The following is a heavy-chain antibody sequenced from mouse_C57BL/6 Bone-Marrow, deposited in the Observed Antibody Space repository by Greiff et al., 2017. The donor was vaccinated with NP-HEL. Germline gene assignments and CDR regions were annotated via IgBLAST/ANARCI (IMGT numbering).Heavy chain of an antibody. J-gene: IGHJ4*01. CDR3: ARLSITTVVNFDY. Sequence: QVQLQQSGAELVRPGASVKLSCKASGYTFTDYYINWVKPRPGQGLEWIARIYPGSGNTYYNEKFKGKATLTAEKSSSTAYMQLSSLTSEDAAVYFCARLSITTVVNFDYWGQGTSVTVSS. CDR2: IYPGSGNT. V-gene: IGHV1-76*01. CDR1: GYTFTDYY. D-gene: IGHD1-1*01.